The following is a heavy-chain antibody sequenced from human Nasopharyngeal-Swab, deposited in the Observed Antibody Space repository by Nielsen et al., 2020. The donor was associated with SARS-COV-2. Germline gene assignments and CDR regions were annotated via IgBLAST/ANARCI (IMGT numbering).Heavy chain of an antibody. Sequence: GESLKISCAGSGVTFSNAWMSWVRQAPGKGLEWVGRIKSKSDGGTTDYAAPVKGRFTISRVDSNNMLYLQMNSLKTEDTAVYYCTTWYMDVWGKGTTVTVSS. V-gene: IGHV3-15*01. CDR1: GVTFSNAW. CDR2: IKSKSDGGTT. J-gene: IGHJ6*03. CDR3: TTWYMDV.